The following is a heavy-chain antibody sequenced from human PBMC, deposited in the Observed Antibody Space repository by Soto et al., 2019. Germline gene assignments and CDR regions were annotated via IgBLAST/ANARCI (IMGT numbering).Heavy chain of an antibody. CDR2: ISYDGSNK. D-gene: IGHD1-26*01. CDR1: GFTFSSYG. V-gene: IGHV3-30*18. J-gene: IGHJ4*02. CDR3: AKGYPSGSYSSAPSYFDY. Sequence: PGGSLRLSCAASGFTFSSYGMHWVRQAPGKGLEWVAVISYDGSNKYYADSVKGRFTISRDNSKNTLYLQMNSLRAEDTAVYYCAKGYPSGSYSSAPSYFDYWGQGT.